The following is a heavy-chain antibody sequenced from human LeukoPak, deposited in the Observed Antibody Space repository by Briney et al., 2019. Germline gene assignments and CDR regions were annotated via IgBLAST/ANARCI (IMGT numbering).Heavy chain of an antibody. Sequence: GGSLRLSCAASGFTFSTYAMSWVRQAPGKGLEWVSGISGSGGSTYYADSVKGRFTISRDNSKNTLYLQMNSLGAEDTAVYYCAKVSGDCRGGTCYFLDSWGQGTLVTVSS. CDR1: GFTFSTYA. D-gene: IGHD2-15*01. J-gene: IGHJ4*02. V-gene: IGHV3-23*01. CDR3: AKVSGDCRGGTCYFLDS. CDR2: ISGSGGST.